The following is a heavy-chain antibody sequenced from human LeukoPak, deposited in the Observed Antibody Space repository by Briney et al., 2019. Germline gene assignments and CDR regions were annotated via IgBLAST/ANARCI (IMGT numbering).Heavy chain of an antibody. CDR3: ARNLGISIAARHYYYYMDV. Sequence: SETLSLTCTVSGGSISNYYWSWIRQPPGKGLEWIGYVSHSGTTNYNPSLKSRVTISVDTSKNQFSLKLNSVTAADTAVYYCARNLGISIAARHYYYYMDVWGKGTTVAVSS. V-gene: IGHV4-59*08. CDR2: VSHSGTT. CDR1: GGSISNYY. J-gene: IGHJ6*03. D-gene: IGHD6-6*01.